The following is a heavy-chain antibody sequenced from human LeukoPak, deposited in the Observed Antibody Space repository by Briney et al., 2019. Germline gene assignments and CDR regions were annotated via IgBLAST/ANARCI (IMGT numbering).Heavy chain of an antibody. CDR2: INHSGST. D-gene: IGHD5-18*01. V-gene: IGHV4-34*01. J-gene: IGHJ4*02. CDR1: GGSFSGYY. Sequence: PSETLSLTCAVYGGSFSGYYWSWIRQPPGKGLEWIGEINHSGSTNYNPSLKSRVTISVDTSKNQFSLKLSSVTAADTAVYYCARPKGYSYANYFDYWGQGTLVTVSS. CDR3: ARPKGYSYANYFDY.